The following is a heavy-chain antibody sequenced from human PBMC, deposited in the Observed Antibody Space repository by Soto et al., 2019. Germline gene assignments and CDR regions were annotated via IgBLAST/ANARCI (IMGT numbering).Heavy chain of an antibody. D-gene: IGHD1-26*01. Sequence: QVQLVEPGGGVVQPGRSLRLSCAASGFTFNIYGMHWVRQAPGKGLEWVGVISYDGSNTYYADSVKGRVNIARDNSRNTLYLQMNSLRPDDTAVYYCAKDRSRRRWVGATDIDDWGQGTLVTVSS. CDR3: AKDRSRRRWVGATDIDD. V-gene: IGHV3-30*18. J-gene: IGHJ4*02. CDR1: GFTFNIYG. CDR2: ISYDGSNT.